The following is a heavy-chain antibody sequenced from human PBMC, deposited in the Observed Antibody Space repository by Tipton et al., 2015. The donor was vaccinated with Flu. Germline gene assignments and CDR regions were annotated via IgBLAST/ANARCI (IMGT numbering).Heavy chain of an antibody. CDR2: IRSKAYGGTT. CDR1: GFTFGDYA. D-gene: IGHD3-16*02. J-gene: IGHJ3*02. Sequence: SLRLSCTASGFTFGDYAMSWVRQAPGKGLGWVGFIRSKAYGGTTEYAASVKGRFTISRDDSKSIAYMQMNSLKTEDTAVYYCTRGVMITFGGVIPLDAFDIWGQGTMVTVSS. CDR3: TRGVMITFGGVIPLDAFDI. V-gene: IGHV3-49*04.